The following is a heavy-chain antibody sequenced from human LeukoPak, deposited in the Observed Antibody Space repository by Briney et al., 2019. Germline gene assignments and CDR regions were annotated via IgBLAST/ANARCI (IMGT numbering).Heavy chain of an antibody. CDR3: ARARASGRSGFDY. CDR1: GFTVNSNY. D-gene: IGHD2-15*01. J-gene: IGHJ4*02. CDR2: ISSSSSTI. Sequence: PGGSLRLSCAVSGFTVNSNYMNWVRQAPGKGLEWVSYISSSSSTIYYADSVKGRFTISRDNAKNSLYLQMNSLRDEDTAVYYCARARASGRSGFDYWGQGTLVTVSS. V-gene: IGHV3-48*02.